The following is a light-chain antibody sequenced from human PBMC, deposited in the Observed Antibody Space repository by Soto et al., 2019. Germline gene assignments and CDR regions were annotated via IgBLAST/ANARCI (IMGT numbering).Light chain of an antibody. CDR3: SSYTTSNTRLCV. CDR1: NSDVGGYHY. V-gene: IGLV2-14*01. J-gene: IGLJ1*01. Sequence: QSALTQPASVSASPGQSITISCTGTNSDVGGYHYVSWYQQYPGKAPKLMIYDVSNRSSGVSIRFSGSKSGNMASLTISGLQAEDEADYYCSSYTTSNTRLCVFGTGTKLTVL. CDR2: DVS.